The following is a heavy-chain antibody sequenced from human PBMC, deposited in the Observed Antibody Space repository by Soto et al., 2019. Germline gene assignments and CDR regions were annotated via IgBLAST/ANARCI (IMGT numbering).Heavy chain of an antibody. Sequence: LSLTCAVYGGSFSGYYWSWIRRRPGKGLEWIGEINHSGSTNYNPSLKSRVTISVDTSKNQFSLKLSSVTAADTAVYYCARGSLGYYYYYGMDVWGQGTTVTVSS. CDR2: INHSGST. J-gene: IGHJ6*02. CDR3: ARGSLGYYYYYGMDV. CDR1: GGSFSGYY. V-gene: IGHV4-34*01.